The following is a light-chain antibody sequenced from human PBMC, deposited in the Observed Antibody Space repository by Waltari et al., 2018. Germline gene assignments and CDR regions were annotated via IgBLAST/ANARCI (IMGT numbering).Light chain of an antibody. CDR1: RSDIGLYDS. Sequence: SALTQPASMSGSPGQSITISSTGTRSDIGLYDSVSWYQQPPGKAPELIISALSQRPPGVTARFSGSKSGYTASLTISGLQTEDEADYYCSAYTATDTYVFGSGTTVTVL. CDR3: SAYTATDTYV. CDR2: ALS. J-gene: IGLJ1*01. V-gene: IGLV2-14*03.